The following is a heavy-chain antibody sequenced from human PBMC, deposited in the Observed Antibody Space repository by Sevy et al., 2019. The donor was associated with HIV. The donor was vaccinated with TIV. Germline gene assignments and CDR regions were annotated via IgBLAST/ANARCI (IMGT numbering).Heavy chain of an antibody. CDR2: INPNSGGT. CDR1: GYTFTGYY. J-gene: IGHJ4*02. V-gene: IGHV1-2*02. D-gene: IGHD6-19*01. CDR3: ARSDSSSGWYGGYFDY. Sequence: ASVKVSCKASGYTFTGYYMHWVRQDPGQGLEWMGWINPNSGGTNYAQKFQGRVTMTRDTSISTAYMELSRLRSDDTAVYYCARSDSSSGWYGGYFDYWGQGTLVTVSS.